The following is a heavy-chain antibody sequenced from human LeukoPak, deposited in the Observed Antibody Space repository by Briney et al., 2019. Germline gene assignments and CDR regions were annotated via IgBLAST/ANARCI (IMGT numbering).Heavy chain of an antibody. CDR3: ARDQRTLGVVNTGMDV. CDR1: GGTFSSYA. D-gene: IGHD3-3*01. CDR2: IIPIFGTA. J-gene: IGHJ6*02. V-gene: IGHV1-69*13. Sequence: SVKVSCKASGGTFSSYAISWVRQAPGQGLEWMGGIIPIFGTANYAQKFQGRVTITADESTSTAYMELSSLRSEDTAVYYCARDQRTLGVVNTGMDVWGQGTTVTVSS.